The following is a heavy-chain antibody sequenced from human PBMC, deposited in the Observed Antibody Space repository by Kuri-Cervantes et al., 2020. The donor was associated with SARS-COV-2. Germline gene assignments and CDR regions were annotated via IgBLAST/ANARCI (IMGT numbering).Heavy chain of an antibody. CDR2: ISESGDIT. CDR1: GSTFSSYA. Sequence: GGSLRLPCAASGSTFSSYAMTWVRQAHGKRLEWVSVISESGDITDYVDSVMGRFTISRVSSKNTLSLQMHSLRVEDTAAYYCAKGGVLGQTLHFWGQGTLVTVSS. CDR3: AKGGVLGQTLHF. D-gene: IGHD3-16*01. J-gene: IGHJ4*02. V-gene: IGHV3-23*01.